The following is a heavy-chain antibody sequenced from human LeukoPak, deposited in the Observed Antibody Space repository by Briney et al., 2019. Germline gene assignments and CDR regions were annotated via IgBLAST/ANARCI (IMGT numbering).Heavy chain of an antibody. D-gene: IGHD3-22*01. J-gene: IGHJ4*02. Sequence: SQTLSLTCTVSGGSISSGGYYWSWIRQHPGKGLEWIGYNYYSGSTYYNPSLKSRVTISVDTSKNQFSLKLSSVTAADTAVYYCARETMMYVGTYYFDYWGQGTLVTVSS. CDR2: NYYSGST. V-gene: IGHV4-31*03. CDR3: ARETMMYVGTYYFDY. CDR1: GGSISSGGYY.